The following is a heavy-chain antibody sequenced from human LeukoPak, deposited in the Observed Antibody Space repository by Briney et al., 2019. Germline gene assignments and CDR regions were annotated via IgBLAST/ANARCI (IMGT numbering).Heavy chain of an antibody. D-gene: IGHD3-22*01. CDR3: ARDGNYYDSSGYYYGFWYYYYGMDV. J-gene: IGHJ6*02. Sequence: GGSLRLSCAASGFTFSSYGMHWVRQAPGKGLEWVAVISYDGSNKYYADSVKGRFTISRDNSKNTLYLQMNSLRAEDTAVYYCARDGNYYDSSGYYYGFWYYYYGMDVWGQGTTVTVSS. V-gene: IGHV3-30*03. CDR1: GFTFSSYG. CDR2: ISYDGSNK.